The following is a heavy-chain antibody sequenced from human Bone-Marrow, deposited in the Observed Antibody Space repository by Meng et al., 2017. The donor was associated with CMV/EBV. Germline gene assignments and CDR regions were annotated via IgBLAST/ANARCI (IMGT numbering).Heavy chain of an antibody. D-gene: IGHD2-15*01. V-gene: IGHV4-34*01. CDR2: INHSGST. Sequence: SGESFGSYYWGWIRQPPGRELGWIGTINHSGSTNSNPSLKGRVTMSVDTSKNQFSLKLGSVTAADTAVYYCAKVHGGKPELRYFDLWGRGTLVTVSS. J-gene: IGHJ2*01. CDR1: GESFGSYY. CDR3: AKVHGGKPELRYFDL.